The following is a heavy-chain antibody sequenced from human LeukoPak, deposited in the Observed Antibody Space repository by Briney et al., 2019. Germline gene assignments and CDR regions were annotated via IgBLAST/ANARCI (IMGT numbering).Heavy chain of an antibody. CDR3: ARHSAQSSTNDAFDI. V-gene: IGHV4-59*01. D-gene: IGHD6-13*01. CDR1: GGSINSYY. Sequence: SETLSLTCTVSGGSINSYYWSWIRQSPGKGLEWIGYIYDRESINYNPSLESRVTISVDTSKNQFSLELSSVTAADTALFYCARHSAQSSTNDAFDIWGQGTMATVSS. J-gene: IGHJ3*02. CDR2: IYDRESI.